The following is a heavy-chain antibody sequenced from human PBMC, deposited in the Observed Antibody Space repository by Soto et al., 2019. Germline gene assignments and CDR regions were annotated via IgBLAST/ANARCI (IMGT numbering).Heavy chain of an antibody. J-gene: IGHJ4*02. CDR3: ARGGTSTTYWCVLYN. Sequence: EVQLVESGGGLVQPGGSLRLSCAGSGLTFSGYWMHWVRQAPGKGPVWVSRLNPNGTFTTNADSVKGRFTISRDNAKNTVYLQMNSLRADDMAVYYCARGGTSTTYWCVLYNWGQGTLVTVSS. CDR2: LNPNGTFT. CDR1: GLTFSGYW. V-gene: IGHV3-74*01. D-gene: IGHD2-8*02.